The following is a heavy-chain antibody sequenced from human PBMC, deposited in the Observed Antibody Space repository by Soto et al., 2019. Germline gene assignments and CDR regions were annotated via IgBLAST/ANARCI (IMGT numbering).Heavy chain of an antibody. CDR2: INPNSGGT. J-gene: IGHJ5*02. Sequence: GASVKVSCKASGYTFTGYYMHWVRQAPGQGLEWMGWINPNSGGTNYAQKFRGWVTMTRDTSISTAYMELNSLRAEDTAVYYCARDSATMVRGAKWPRFDPWGQGTLVTVSS. CDR3: ARDSATMVRGAKWPRFDP. V-gene: IGHV1-2*04. CDR1: GYTFTGYY. D-gene: IGHD3-10*01.